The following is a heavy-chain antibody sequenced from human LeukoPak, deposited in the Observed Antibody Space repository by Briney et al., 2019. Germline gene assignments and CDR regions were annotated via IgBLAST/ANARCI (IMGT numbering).Heavy chain of an antibody. V-gene: IGHV4-4*07. CDR1: GGSISSYY. CDR3: AQQRSPAYDFWSGSNWFDP. Sequence: SETLSLTCTVSGGSISSYYWSWIRQPAGKGLEWIGRIYTSGSTNYNPSLKSRVTMSVDTSKNQFSLKLSSVTAADTAVYYCAQQRSPAYDFWSGSNWFDPWGQGTLVTVSS. J-gene: IGHJ5*02. CDR2: IYTSGST. D-gene: IGHD3-3*01.